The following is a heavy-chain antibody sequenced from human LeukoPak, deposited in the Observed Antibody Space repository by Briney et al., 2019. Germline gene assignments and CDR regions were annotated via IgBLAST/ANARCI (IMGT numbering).Heavy chain of an antibody. V-gene: IGHV3-48*03. CDR1: GFTFRRYE. CDR2: ISRSGDTI. CDR3: ARDYASDY. D-gene: IGHD3-10*01. J-gene: IGHJ4*02. Sequence: GESVRLFCAASGFTFRRYEMNWVRQAPGKGLEWVSYISRSGDTIYFADSVKGRFTISRDNAKSSLYLQMSSLRAEDTAVYYCARDYASDYWGQGTLVTVSS.